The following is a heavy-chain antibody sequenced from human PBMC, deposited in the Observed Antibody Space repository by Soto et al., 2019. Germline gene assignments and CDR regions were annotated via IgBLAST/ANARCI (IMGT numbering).Heavy chain of an antibody. CDR1: GGTLSSYA. CDR3: KTEAAAGKGY. J-gene: IGHJ4*02. CDR2: IIPIFGTA. Sequence: QVQLVQSGAEVKKPGSSVKVSCKASGGTLSSYAISWVRQAPGQGLEWMGGIIPIFGTANYAQRFHGRVTITADESTSTDYMELSSLRSEDTAVYYCKTEAAAGKGYWGQGTLVTVSS. V-gene: IGHV1-69*01. D-gene: IGHD6-13*01.